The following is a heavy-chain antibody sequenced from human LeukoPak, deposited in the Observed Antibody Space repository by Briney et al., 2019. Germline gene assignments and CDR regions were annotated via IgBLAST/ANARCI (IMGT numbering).Heavy chain of an antibody. CDR1: GYTFTSYD. Sequence: ASVKVSCKASGYTFTSYDINWVRQAPGQGLEWMGWMNPNSGKTGYAQKFQGRVTMTRNTSTSTAYMELSSLRSEDPAVYLCASVSGYWSSTSCRRDCRGEGALCTVSS. CDR2: MNPNSGKT. CDR3: ASVSGYWSSTSCRRDC. J-gene: IGHJ4*02. V-gene: IGHV1-8*01. D-gene: IGHD2-2*01.